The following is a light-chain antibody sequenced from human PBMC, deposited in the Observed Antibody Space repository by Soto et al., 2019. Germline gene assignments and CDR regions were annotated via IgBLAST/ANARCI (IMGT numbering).Light chain of an antibody. CDR1: SSDVGRYNY. CDR2: DVS. CDR3: CSYAYNYVV. Sequence: QSALTQPRSVSGSPGQSVTISCTGTSSDVGRYNYVSWYQHHPGKVPKLMIYDVSQRPSGVPDRFSASKSGNTASLTISGLQAGDEADYYCCSYAYNYVVFGGGTKVTVL. V-gene: IGLV2-11*01. J-gene: IGLJ2*01.